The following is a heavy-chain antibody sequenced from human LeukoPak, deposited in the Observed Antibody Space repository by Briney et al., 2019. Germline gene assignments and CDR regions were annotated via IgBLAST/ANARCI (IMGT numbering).Heavy chain of an antibody. V-gene: IGHV4-39*01. D-gene: IGHD3-22*01. J-gene: IGHJ4*02. Sequence: SEALSLTCTVSGASISSGSYYWGWVRQPPGKGLEYIGAIFYSGSTYYNPSLKSRVTLSVDTSKNQFSLKLSSVTAADTAVYYCTRLTFFTYYYDSSDYKGFYFDYWGQGTLVTVSS. CDR1: GASISSGSYY. CDR2: IFYSGST. CDR3: TRLTFFTYYYDSSDYKGFYFDY.